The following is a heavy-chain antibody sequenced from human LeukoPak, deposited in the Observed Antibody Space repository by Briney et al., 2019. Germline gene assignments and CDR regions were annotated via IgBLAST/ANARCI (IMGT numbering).Heavy chain of an antibody. CDR1: GGSISSGDYY. CDR2: IYYSGST. V-gene: IGHV4-30-4*01. D-gene: IGHD6-19*01. Sequence: SETLSLTCTVSGGSISSGDYYWSWIRQPPGKGLEWIGYIYYSGSTYYNPSLKSRVTISVDTSKNQFSLKLSSVTAADTAVYYCARDASRAYGSGLTLEFDYWGQGTLVTVSS. CDR3: ARDASRAYGSGLTLEFDY. J-gene: IGHJ4*02.